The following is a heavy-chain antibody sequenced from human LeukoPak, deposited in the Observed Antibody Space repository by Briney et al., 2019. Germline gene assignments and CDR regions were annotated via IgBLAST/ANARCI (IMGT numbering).Heavy chain of an antibody. CDR2: IKQDGSEK. V-gene: IGHV3-7*01. Sequence: GGSLRLSCAASGFTFSSYWMSWVRQAPGKGLEWVANIKQDGSEKYYVDSVKGRFTISRDNAKNSLYLQMNSLRAEDTAVYYCARDNQIRVIQGSMDVWGKGTTVTVSS. D-gene: IGHD2/OR15-2a*01. J-gene: IGHJ6*03. CDR3: ARDNQIRVIQGSMDV. CDR1: GFTFSSYW.